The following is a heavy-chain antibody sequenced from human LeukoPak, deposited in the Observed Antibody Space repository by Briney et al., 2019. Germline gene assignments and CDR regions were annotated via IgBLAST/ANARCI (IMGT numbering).Heavy chain of an antibody. CDR1: GFTFSSYW. Sequence: GGSLRLSCAASGFTFSSYWMHWVRQAPGKGQVWVSRISGDGSTTSYADSVKGRFTISRDNAKNTLHLQMNSLRVEDTSVYYCARGTYYGSFDLWGQGTLVTVSS. D-gene: IGHD4-17*01. V-gene: IGHV3-74*01. J-gene: IGHJ4*02. CDR2: ISGDGSTT. CDR3: ARGTYYGSFDL.